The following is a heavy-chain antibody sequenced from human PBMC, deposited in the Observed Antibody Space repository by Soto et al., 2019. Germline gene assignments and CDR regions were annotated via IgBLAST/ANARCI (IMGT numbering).Heavy chain of an antibody. CDR2: INPQTGGT. V-gene: IGHV1-2*02. CDR1: GYTFTGYY. D-gene: IGHD2-2*01. J-gene: IGHJ6*02. CDR3: ARERYQVISDGMDV. Sequence: QVQLVQSGAEVKTPGASVRVSCKASGYTFTGYYIHWVREAPGQGLEWMGWINPQTGGTSYAQKFQGRVTLSRDTSINTAYLELSRLRFDDAAVYFCARERYQVISDGMDVLCQGTTVTVSS.